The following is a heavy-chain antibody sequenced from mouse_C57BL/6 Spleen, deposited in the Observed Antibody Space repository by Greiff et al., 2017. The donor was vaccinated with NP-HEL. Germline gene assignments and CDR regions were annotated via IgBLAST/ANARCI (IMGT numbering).Heavy chain of an antibody. D-gene: IGHD2-5*01. J-gene: IGHJ2*01. CDR1: GYAFSSYW. V-gene: IGHV1-80*01. Sequence: VQLQQSGAELVKPGDSVTISCKASGYAFSSYWMNWVQQRPGKGLEWIGQIYPGDGDTNYNGKFKGKATLTEDTSSNTAYLQLSSLTSEDTAVYYCTTDSNYSFDYWGQGTTLTVSS. CDR3: TTDSNYSFDY. CDR2: IYPGDGDT.